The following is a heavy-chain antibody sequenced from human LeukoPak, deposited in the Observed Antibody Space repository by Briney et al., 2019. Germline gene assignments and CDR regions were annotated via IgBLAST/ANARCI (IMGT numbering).Heavy chain of an antibody. V-gene: IGHV4-39*01. CDR1: GGSISSSSYY. Sequence: PSETLFLTCTVSGGSISSSSYYWGWIRQPPGKGLEWIGSIYYSGSTYYNPSLKSRVTISVDTSKNQFSLKLSSVTAADTAVYYCARHGSAPDFDYWGQGTLVTVSS. D-gene: IGHD1-1*01. J-gene: IGHJ4*02. CDR2: IYYSGST. CDR3: ARHGSAPDFDY.